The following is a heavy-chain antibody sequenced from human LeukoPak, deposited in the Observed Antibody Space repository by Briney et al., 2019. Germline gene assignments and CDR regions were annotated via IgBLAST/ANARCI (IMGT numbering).Heavy chain of an antibody. CDR3: GRARTTEGDFDA. CDR2: ISANGGLT. CDR1: GFTFSQHS. V-gene: IGHV3-30*04. J-gene: IGHJ4*01. Sequence: GGSLRLSCVASGFTFSQHSMNWIRQAPGKGLEWVAVISANGGLTFYADSVRGRFTISRDNSKNTQYLQMNNMSIGDTAIYFCGRARTTEGDFDAWGRGTLVTVSS. D-gene: IGHD1-1*01.